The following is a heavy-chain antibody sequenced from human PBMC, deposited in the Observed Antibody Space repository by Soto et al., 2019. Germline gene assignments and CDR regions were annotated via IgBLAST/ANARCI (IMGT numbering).Heavy chain of an antibody. Sequence: QVQLVQSGAEVRKPGASVKVSCKASGYTFTSYAIRWVRQAPGQGVEWMGWISAYNGNTNYAQKLQGRVTMTTDTSTRTAYMELRSLRADDTAVYYWARDLAAGTCDYWGQGTLVTFSS. D-gene: IGHD6-13*01. V-gene: IGHV1-18*01. CDR3: ARDLAAGTCDY. CDR2: ISAYNGNT. CDR1: GYTFTSYA. J-gene: IGHJ4*02.